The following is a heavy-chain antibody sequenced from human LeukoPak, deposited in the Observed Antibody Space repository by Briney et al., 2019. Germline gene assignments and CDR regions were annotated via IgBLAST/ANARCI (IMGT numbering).Heavy chain of an antibody. Sequence: ASVTVSCKTSGYIFTPHHIHWMRQAPGQGLELLGWVSAANNPEYSQKFQGRVVITRGASATTSYLELNSLRSEDTAVYYCAMSVEMPPIPSFDYWGQGTLVTVSS. V-gene: IGHV1-3*01. CDR2: VSAANNP. J-gene: IGHJ4*02. CDR3: AMSVEMPPIPSFDY. CDR1: GYIFTPHH. D-gene: IGHD5-24*01.